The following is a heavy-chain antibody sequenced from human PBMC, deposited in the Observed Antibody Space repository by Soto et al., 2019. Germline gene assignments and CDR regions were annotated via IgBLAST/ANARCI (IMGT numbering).Heavy chain of an antibody. J-gene: IGHJ5*02. Sequence: SETLSLTCTVSGGSISSSSYYWGWIRQPPGKGLEWIGSIYYSGSTYYNPSLKSRVTISVDTSKNQFSLMLSSVTAADTAVYYCARTSYYDFWSGYYTGWFDPWGQGTLVTVSS. D-gene: IGHD3-3*01. CDR3: ARTSYYDFWSGYYTGWFDP. CDR1: GGSISSSSYY. V-gene: IGHV4-39*01. CDR2: IYYSGST.